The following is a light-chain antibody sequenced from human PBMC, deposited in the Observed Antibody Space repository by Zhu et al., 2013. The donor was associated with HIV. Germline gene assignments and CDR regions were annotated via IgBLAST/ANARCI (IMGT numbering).Light chain of an antibody. Sequence: EIVLTQSPGILSLSPGERATLSCRASQNVASNYLAWFQHKPGQAPRLLMYRASSRAAGTPDRFSGSGSGTDFTLTVSRLEPEDFAVYYCQQYLSSPLTFGRGTTVEFK. V-gene: IGKV3-20*01. CDR2: RAS. CDR3: QQYLSSPLT. CDR1: QNVASNY. J-gene: IGKJ4*01.